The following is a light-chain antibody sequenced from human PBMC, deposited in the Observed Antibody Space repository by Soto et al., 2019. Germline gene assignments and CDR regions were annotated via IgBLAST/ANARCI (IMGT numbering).Light chain of an antibody. CDR2: KAS. J-gene: IGKJ2*01. V-gene: IGKV1-5*03. CDR1: HSISSW. Sequence: DIQMTQSPSTLSASVGDRVTITCRASHSISSWLAWYQQKPGKAPKLLIYKASSLESGVPSRFSGSGSGTEFTLTISSLQPDDFATYYRQQYHSLYTFGQGNKLEIK. CDR3: QQYHSLYT.